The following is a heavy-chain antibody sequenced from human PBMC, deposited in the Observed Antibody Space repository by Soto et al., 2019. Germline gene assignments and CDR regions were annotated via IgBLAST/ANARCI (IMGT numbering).Heavy chain of an antibody. CDR1: GYTFTSYG. Sequence: QVQLVQSGAEVKKPGASVKVSCKASGYTFTSYGISWVRQAPGQGLEWMGWISAYNGNTNYAQKLQGRVTMTTDTSTSTAYMELRSLRSDDTAVYYCARDSPVEQQLVLLWWFDPWGQGTLVTVSS. V-gene: IGHV1-18*04. D-gene: IGHD6-13*01. J-gene: IGHJ5*02. CDR3: ARDSPVEQQLVLLWWFDP. CDR2: ISAYNGNT.